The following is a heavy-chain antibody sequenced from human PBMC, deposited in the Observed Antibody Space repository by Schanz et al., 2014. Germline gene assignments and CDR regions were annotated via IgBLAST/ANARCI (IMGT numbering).Heavy chain of an antibody. D-gene: IGHD3-10*01. CDR3: AKDRRDNYGSGTFYFEL. J-gene: IGHJ4*02. CDR2: ISYDGSNS. CDR1: GFSFNNYG. V-gene: IGHV3-30*18. Sequence: QVQLVESGGSVVQPGRSLRLSCAASGFSFNNYGLNWVRQAPGKGLEWVAAISYDGSNSYYADSVKGRFTISRDTSKNSLYLQMSSLRAEDTDLYFCAKDRRDNYGSGTFYFELWGQGTLVTVSS.